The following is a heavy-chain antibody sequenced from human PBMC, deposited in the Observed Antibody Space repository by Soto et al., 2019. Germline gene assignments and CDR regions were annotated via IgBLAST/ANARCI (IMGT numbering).Heavy chain of an antibody. V-gene: IGHV4-61*01. Sequence: PSATLSLTCTFSGGSVRSVRYYLSWVRQPPGEGLEWIGYIYYSGSPHHNPSLKSQVTISVDTSKNLFSLKLSSVTAADTAVYYCARVVRRYQLPRYYYYMEVWGKGTTVTVSS. CDR2: IYYSGSP. CDR3: ARVVRRYQLPRYYYYMEV. CDR1: GGSVRSVRYY. J-gene: IGHJ6*03. D-gene: IGHD2-2*01.